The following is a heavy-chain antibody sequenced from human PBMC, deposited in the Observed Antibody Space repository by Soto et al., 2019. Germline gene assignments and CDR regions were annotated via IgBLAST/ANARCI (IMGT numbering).Heavy chain of an antibody. CDR3: ARDSPGLMVRGVIKGPYGMDV. Sequence: PSETLSLTCAVYGGSFSGYYWSWIRQPPGKGLEWIGEINHSGSTNYNPSLKSRVTISVDTSKNQFSLKLSSVTAADTAVYYCARDSPGLMVRGVIKGPYGMDVWGQGTTVTVSS. D-gene: IGHD3-10*01. CDR2: INHSGST. CDR1: GGSFSGYY. J-gene: IGHJ6*02. V-gene: IGHV4-34*01.